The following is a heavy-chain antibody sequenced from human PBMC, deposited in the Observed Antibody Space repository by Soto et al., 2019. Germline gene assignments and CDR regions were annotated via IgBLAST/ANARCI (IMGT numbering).Heavy chain of an antibody. D-gene: IGHD6-19*01. Sequence: ASVKVSCKASGYTFTSYGISWVRQAPGQGLERMRRISAYNGNTNYAQKLQGRVTMTTDTSTSTAYMELRSLRSYDSSVYYCARDSVAAYSNWFDPWGQGTLVTVSS. CDR3: ARDSVAAYSNWFDP. J-gene: IGHJ5*02. CDR1: GYTFTSYG. V-gene: IGHV1-18*01. CDR2: ISAYNGNT.